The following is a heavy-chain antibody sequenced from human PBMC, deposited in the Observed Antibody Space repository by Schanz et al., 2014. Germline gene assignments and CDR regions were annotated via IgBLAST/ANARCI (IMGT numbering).Heavy chain of an antibody. V-gene: IGHV3-21*04. CDR3: AKDHAGSDILTALGN. Sequence: EVHLVESGGSLVQPGGSLRLSCVASGFSFSNYSMNWVRQAPGKGLEWVSSISSTSSYIFYADSVKGRFTISRDNAKNSLYLQMNSLRAEDTAVYYCAKDHAGSDILTALGNWGQGTLVTVSS. CDR1: GFSFSNYS. D-gene: IGHD3-9*01. J-gene: IGHJ4*02. CDR2: ISSTSSYI.